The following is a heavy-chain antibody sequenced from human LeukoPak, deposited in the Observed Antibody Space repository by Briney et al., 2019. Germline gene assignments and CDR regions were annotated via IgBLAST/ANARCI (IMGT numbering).Heavy chain of an antibody. Sequence: GGSLRLSCAASGFTFSSYCMSWVRQAPGKGLEWVSSVSSSSSDIYYADSVKGRFTISRDNAKNSLYLQINSLRAEDTAVYYCANGGTYSSGPWGQGTLVTVSS. CDR1: GFTFSSYC. CDR3: ANGGTYSSGP. V-gene: IGHV3-21*01. CDR2: VSSSSSDI. D-gene: IGHD3-22*01. J-gene: IGHJ5*02.